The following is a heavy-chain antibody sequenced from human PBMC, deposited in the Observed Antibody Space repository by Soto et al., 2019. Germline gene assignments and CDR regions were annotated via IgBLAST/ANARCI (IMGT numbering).Heavy chain of an antibody. Sequence: EVHLVESGGGSVQPGGSLKLSCAGSGFAFSSYWIHWVRQVPGKGLVWVSRINGDGSTTSYADSVRGRFTISRDNAKDTLYLQMNSLRAEDTALYYCARVGQGRYYFDYWGQRTLVTVSS. V-gene: IGHV3-74*01. CDR2: INGDGSTT. CDR1: GFAFSSYW. CDR3: ARVGQGRYYFDY. J-gene: IGHJ4*02.